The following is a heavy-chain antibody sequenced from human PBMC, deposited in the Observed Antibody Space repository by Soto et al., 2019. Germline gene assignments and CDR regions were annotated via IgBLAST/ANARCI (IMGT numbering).Heavy chain of an antibody. Sequence: GGSLRLSCAASGFTFSNYAMHWVRQAPGKGLEWVAVISYDGSNKYYADSVKGRFTISRDNSKNTLYLQMNSLRAEDTAMCYCARTDCSGGSCYSRRGMDVWGQGTTVTVSS. CDR3: ARTDCSGGSCYSRRGMDV. V-gene: IGHV3-30-3*01. J-gene: IGHJ6*02. CDR2: ISYDGSNK. D-gene: IGHD2-15*01. CDR1: GFTFSNYA.